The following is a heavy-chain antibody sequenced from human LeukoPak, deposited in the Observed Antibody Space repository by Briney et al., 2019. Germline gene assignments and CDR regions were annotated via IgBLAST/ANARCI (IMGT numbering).Heavy chain of an antibody. Sequence: SETLSLTCTVSGGSISSGDNYWSWIRQPPGKGLEWIGYIYYSGRTYYNPSLKSRVAISVDTSKNQFSLKLRSVTAADTAVYFCARGGYSSSWAAFDIWGQGTMVTVSS. CDR3: ARGGYSSSWAAFDI. J-gene: IGHJ3*02. D-gene: IGHD6-13*01. CDR1: GGSISSGDNY. CDR2: IYYSGRT. V-gene: IGHV4-30-4*01.